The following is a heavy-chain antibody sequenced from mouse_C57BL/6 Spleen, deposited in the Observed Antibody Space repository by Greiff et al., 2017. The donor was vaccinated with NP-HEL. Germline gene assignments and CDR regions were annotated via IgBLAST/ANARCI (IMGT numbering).Heavy chain of an antibody. Sequence: EVQLQQSGAELVKPGASVKLSCTASGFNITDYYMHWVKQRTEQGLEWIGRIDPEDGGTKYAPKFQGKATMTADTSSNTAYLQLSSLTSEDTAVYYCARTKAYYSNYEAMDYWGQGTSVTVSS. J-gene: IGHJ4*01. D-gene: IGHD2-5*01. CDR2: IDPEDGGT. CDR1: GFNITDYY. CDR3: ARTKAYYSNYEAMDY. V-gene: IGHV14-2*01.